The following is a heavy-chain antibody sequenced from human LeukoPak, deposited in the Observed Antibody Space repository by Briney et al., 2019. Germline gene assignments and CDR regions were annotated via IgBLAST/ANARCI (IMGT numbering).Heavy chain of an antibody. CDR3: ARIDGPTVFTYYMDL. CDR2: TSPRSETI. Sequence: GESLRLSCATSGFSFNRRGMNWVRQPPGKGLEWVSYTSPRSETIFYAESVQGRFAVSRDDAKGSLYLQMHTLRVEDTAVYYCARIDGPTVFTYYMDLWGKGTTVTVAS. J-gene: IGHJ6*03. D-gene: IGHD3-16*01. V-gene: IGHV3-48*04. CDR1: GFSFNRRG.